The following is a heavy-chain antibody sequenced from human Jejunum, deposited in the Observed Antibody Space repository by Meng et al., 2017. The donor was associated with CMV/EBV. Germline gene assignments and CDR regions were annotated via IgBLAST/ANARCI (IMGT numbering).Heavy chain of an antibody. D-gene: IGHD2-15*01. CDR2: FVNYVDT. Sequence: VHLLQPGPEGKKPGSSVRVPFKASGYTFGSYGICWVRKAPGQGLEWMGWFVNYVDTYPAPKFQGRVTMTTDTHTNTAFMELRSLTSDDTAVYYCASGTPGRSYCDYWGQGTLVTVSS. CDR1: GYTFGSYG. J-gene: IGHJ4*02. CDR3: ASGTPGRSYCDY. V-gene: IGHV1-18*01.